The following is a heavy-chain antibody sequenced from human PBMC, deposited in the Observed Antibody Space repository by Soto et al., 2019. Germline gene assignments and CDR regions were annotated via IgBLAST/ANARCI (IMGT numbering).Heavy chain of an antibody. J-gene: IGHJ6*02. V-gene: IGHV4-39*01. CDR2: IYYSGST. Sequence: QLQLQESGPGLVKPSETLSLTCTVSSAPVSSSTYTWGWLRQPPGKGLEWIGSIYYSGSTYYNPSLNSRVTVSVDTSKNQFSLKVTSVTDADTAVYYCARLHGYCISSSCHGHYAMDVWGQGTTVTVSS. CDR3: ARLHGYCISSSCHGHYAMDV. CDR1: SAPVSSSTYT. D-gene: IGHD2-2*01.